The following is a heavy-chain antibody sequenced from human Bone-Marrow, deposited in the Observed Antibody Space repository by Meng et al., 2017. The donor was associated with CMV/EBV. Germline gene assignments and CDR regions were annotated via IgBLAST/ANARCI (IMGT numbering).Heavy chain of an antibody. D-gene: IGHD5-18*01. V-gene: IGHV1-18*01. CDR2: ISAYNGNT. Sequence: ASVKVSCKASGYTFTSHGISWVRQAPGQGLEWMGWISAYNGNTNYAQKLQGRVTMTTDTSTSTAYMELRSLRSDDTAVYYCARDLKVDTAMVGVDYWGQGTLVTVSS. J-gene: IGHJ4*02. CDR1: GYTFTSHG. CDR3: ARDLKVDTAMVGVDY.